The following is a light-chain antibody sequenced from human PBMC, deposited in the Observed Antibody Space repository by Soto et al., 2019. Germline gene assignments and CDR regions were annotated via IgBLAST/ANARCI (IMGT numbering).Light chain of an antibody. CDR2: AES. V-gene: IGKV3-20*01. CDR3: QQYGSSSTWT. J-gene: IGKJ1*01. CDR1: QSVSSAY. Sequence: EIVLTQSPGTLSLSPGERATLSCRASQSVSSAYLAWYQHKPGQPPTLLIYAESSRVTGIPDRFSGRGSGTDYTLTISRLEPKDFAVYYCQQYGSSSTWTFGQGTKVEIK.